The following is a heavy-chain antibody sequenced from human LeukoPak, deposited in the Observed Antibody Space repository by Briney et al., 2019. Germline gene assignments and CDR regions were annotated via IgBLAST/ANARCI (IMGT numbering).Heavy chain of an antibody. Sequence: SETLSLTCTVSGGSISSSSYYWGWIRQPPGKGLEWIGSIYYSGSTYYNPSLKSRVTISVDTSKNQFSLKLSSVTAADTAVYYCARAGDFWSGYDAFDIWGQGTMVTVSS. CDR2: IYYSGST. V-gene: IGHV4-39*07. CDR3: ARAGDFWSGYDAFDI. CDR1: GGSISSSSYY. J-gene: IGHJ3*02. D-gene: IGHD3-3*01.